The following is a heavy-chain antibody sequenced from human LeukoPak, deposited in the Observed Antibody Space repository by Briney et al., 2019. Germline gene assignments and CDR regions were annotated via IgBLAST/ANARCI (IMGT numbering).Heavy chain of an antibody. J-gene: IGHJ6*03. Sequence: SETLSLTCIVSGGSIGTYYWSWIRQSPGKGLEWIGYIYVTGSTRYNPYLQGRVTISVDTSRNQFFLKMSSVTVADTAVYYCARHIGGGIEDMDVWGTGTKVTVSS. D-gene: IGHD3-16*02. CDR2: IYVTGST. CDR1: GGSIGTYY. V-gene: IGHV4-59*08. CDR3: ARHIGGGIEDMDV.